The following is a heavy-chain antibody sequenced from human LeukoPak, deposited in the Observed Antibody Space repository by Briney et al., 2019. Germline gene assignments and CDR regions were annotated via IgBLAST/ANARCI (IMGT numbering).Heavy chain of an antibody. CDR2: IKQDGSEK. CDR3: ARVGYDSSGYFLNWFDP. J-gene: IGHJ5*02. D-gene: IGHD3-22*01. V-gene: IGHV3-7*01. Sequence: GGSLRLPCAASGFTFSSYWMSWVRQAPGKGLEWVANIKQDGSEKYYVDSVKGRFTISRDNAKNSLYLQMNCLRAEDTAVCYCARVGYDSSGYFLNWFDPWGQGTLVTVSS. CDR1: GFTFSSYW.